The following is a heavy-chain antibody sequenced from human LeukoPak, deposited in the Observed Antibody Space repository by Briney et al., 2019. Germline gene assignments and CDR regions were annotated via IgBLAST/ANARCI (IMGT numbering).Heavy chain of an antibody. J-gene: IGHJ4*02. CDR2: INQDGSEK. CDR3: ARDLDSYGWFDY. Sequence: GGSLRLSCAASAFTFSTYGMHWVRQAPGKGLEWVANINQDGSEKYYVDSVKGRFTISRDNAKNSLYLQMNSLRADDTAVYYCARDLDSYGWFDYWGQGTLVTVSS. CDR1: AFTFSTYG. D-gene: IGHD5-18*01. V-gene: IGHV3-7*01.